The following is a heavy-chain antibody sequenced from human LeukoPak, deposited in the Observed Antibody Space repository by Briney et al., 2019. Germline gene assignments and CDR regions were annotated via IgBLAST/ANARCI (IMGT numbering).Heavy chain of an antibody. J-gene: IGHJ6*03. CDR3: ARVGSDYYGSGSYYTHYYMDV. CDR2: IYTSGST. Sequence: SETLSLTCTVSGGSISSGSYYWGWIRQPAGKGLEWIGRIYTSGSTNYNPSLNSRVTISVYTSKNQFSLKLSSVTAADTAVYYCARVGSDYYGSGSYYTHYYMDVWGKGTTVTVSS. V-gene: IGHV4-61*02. D-gene: IGHD3-10*01. CDR1: GGSISSGSYY.